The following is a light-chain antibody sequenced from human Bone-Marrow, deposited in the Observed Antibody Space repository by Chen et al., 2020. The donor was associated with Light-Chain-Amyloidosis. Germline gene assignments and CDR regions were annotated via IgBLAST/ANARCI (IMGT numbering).Light chain of an antibody. CDR2: GAS. Sequence: EIVMTQSPATLSVSPGERATLSCRASQSVSSNLAWYQQKPGQAPRLLIYGASTRATGIPARFRGSGSGTEFTLTISSMQSEDFAVYYCQQYNNWPPCTFGQGTKLEI. J-gene: IGKJ2*02. CDR1: QSVSSN. CDR3: QQYNNWPPCT. V-gene: IGKV3-15*01.